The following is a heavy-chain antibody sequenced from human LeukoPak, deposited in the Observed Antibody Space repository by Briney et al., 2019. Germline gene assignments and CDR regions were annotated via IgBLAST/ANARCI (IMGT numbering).Heavy chain of an antibody. J-gene: IGHJ4*02. D-gene: IGHD3-16*01. CDR3: AGVPAYGQAPFGL. V-gene: IGHV4-34*01. Sequence: SQPHYLPCDLNEGSFSGNSWSWIREHPGKGLEWIGEISQTESGRPNYTPSLKSRVTISADASKNQFALELTSVTAADTVMYYCAGVPAYGQAPFGLWGEVTLVTVSS. CDR2: ISQTESGRP. CDR1: EGSFSGNS.